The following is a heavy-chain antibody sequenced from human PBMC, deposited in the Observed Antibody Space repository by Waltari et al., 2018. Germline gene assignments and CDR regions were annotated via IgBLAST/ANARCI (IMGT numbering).Heavy chain of an antibody. D-gene: IGHD1-26*01. J-gene: IGHJ3*02. V-gene: IGHV1-69*05. Sequence: QVQLVQSGAEVKKPGSSVKVSCMASGGTFSSYAISWVRQAPGQGLEWMGGIIPIFGTANYAQKFQGRVTITTDESTSTAYMELSSLRSEDTAVYYCARDISAEGGSHHTYAFDIWGQGTMVTVSS. CDR3: ARDISAEGGSHHTYAFDI. CDR2: IIPIFGTA. CDR1: GGTFSSYA.